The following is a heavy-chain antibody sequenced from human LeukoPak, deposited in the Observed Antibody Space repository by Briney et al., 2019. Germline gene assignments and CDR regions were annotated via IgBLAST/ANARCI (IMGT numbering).Heavy chain of an antibody. CDR1: GFTFSSYA. D-gene: IGHD6-6*01. V-gene: IGHV3-30*04. CDR3: ARRFSSSTLDY. Sequence: GGSLRLSCAASGFTFSSYAMHWVRHAPGKGLEWVAVISYDGSNKYYADSVKGRFTISRDNSKNTLYLQMNSLRAEDTAVYYCARRFSSSTLDYWGQGTLVTVSS. J-gene: IGHJ4*02. CDR2: ISYDGSNK.